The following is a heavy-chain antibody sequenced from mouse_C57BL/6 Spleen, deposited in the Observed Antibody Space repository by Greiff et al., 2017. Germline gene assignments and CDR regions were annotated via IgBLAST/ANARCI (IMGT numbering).Heavy chain of an antibody. J-gene: IGHJ4*01. D-gene: IGHD2-4*01. Sequence: EVMLVESGGGLVKPGGSLKLSCAASGYTFTDYGMHWVRQAPEKGLELVAYISSGSSTIYYADTVKGRFTISRDNAKDTLFLQMTSLRSEDTAMYYCARHDYTYYAMDYWGQGTSVTVAS. CDR1: GYTFTDYG. V-gene: IGHV5-17*01. CDR3: ARHDYTYYAMDY. CDR2: ISSGSSTI.